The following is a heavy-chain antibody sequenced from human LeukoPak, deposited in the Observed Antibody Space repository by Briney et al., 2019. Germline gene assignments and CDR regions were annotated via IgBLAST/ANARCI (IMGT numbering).Heavy chain of an antibody. CDR2: ISSSSSTI. J-gene: IGHJ4*02. V-gene: IGHV3-48*04. D-gene: IGHD3-16*01. CDR1: GFTFSSYS. Sequence: GGSLRLSCAASGFTFSSYSMNWVRQAPGKGLEWVSYISSSSSTIYYADSVEGRITISRDNAENPLFLQMNSLRAEDTAVYFCVRDADRGGDFDYWGQGTLVTVSS. CDR3: VRDADRGGDFDY.